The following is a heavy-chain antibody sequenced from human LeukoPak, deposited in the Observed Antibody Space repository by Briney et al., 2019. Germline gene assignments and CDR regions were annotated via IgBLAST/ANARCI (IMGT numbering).Heavy chain of an antibody. CDR2: IYYSGST. D-gene: IGHD4-17*01. CDR3: ARISGDYGDKYSFDY. CDR1: GGSISSYY. V-gene: IGHV4-59*01. Sequence: SETLSLTCTVSGGSISSYYWSWIRQPPGKGLEWIGYIYYSGSTNYNPSLKSRVTISVDTSKNQFSLKLSSVTAADTAVYYCARISGDYGDKYSFDYWAREPWSPSPQ. J-gene: IGHJ4*02.